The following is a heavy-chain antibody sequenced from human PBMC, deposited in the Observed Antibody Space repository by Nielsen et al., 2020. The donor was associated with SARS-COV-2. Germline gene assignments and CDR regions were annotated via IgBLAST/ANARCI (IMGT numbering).Heavy chain of an antibody. J-gene: IGHJ4*02. CDR2: ISSSSSYI. D-gene: IGHD5-18*01. CDR1: GFTFSSYS. Sequence: GESLKISCAASGFTFSSYSMNWVRQAPGKGLEWVSSISSSSSYIYCADSVKGRFTISRDNAKNSLYLQMNSLRAEDTAVYYCAVPRGYSYGAFDYWGQGTLVTVSS. V-gene: IGHV3-21*01. CDR3: AVPRGYSYGAFDY.